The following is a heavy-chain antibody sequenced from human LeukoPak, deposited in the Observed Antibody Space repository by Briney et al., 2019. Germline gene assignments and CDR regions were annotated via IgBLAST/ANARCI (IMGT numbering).Heavy chain of an antibody. CDR3: ARLLGYYSSTSCNGDSFDP. CDR2: IYPGDSDT. Sequence: GESLKISCKGSGYSFTSYWIGWVRQMPGKGLEWMGIIYPGDSDTRYSPSFQGQVTISADKSISTAYLQWSSLKASDTAMYYCARLLGYYSSTSCNGDSFDPWGQGTLVTVSS. J-gene: IGHJ5*02. D-gene: IGHD2-2*01. V-gene: IGHV5-51*01. CDR1: GYSFTSYW.